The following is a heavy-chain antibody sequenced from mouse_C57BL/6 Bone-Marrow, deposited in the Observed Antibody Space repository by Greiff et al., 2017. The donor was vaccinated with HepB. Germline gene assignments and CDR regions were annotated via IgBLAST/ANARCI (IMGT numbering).Heavy chain of an antibody. V-gene: IGHV12-3*01. CDR1: GFPITSGYY. Sequence: KLQESGPGLVKPSQSLFLTCSITGFPITSGYYWIWIRQSPGKPLEWMGYITHSGETFYNPSLQSPISITRETSKNQFFLQLNSVTTEDTAMYYCAGVYSNYDYFDYWGQGTTLTVSS. J-gene: IGHJ2*01. D-gene: IGHD2-5*01. CDR2: ITHSGET. CDR3: AGVYSNYDYFDY.